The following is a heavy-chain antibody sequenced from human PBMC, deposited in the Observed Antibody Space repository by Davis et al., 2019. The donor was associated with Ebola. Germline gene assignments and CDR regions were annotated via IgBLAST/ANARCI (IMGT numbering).Heavy chain of an antibody. CDR1: GFTFSSYW. J-gene: IGHJ4*02. CDR2: IKQDGSEK. CDR3: ALNSGSYVGYFDY. V-gene: IGHV3-7*03. Sequence: GESLKISCAASGFTFSSYWMSWVRQAPGKGLEWVANIKQDGSEKYYVDSVKGRFTISRDNAKNSLYLQMNSLRAEDTAVYYCALNSGSYVGYFDYWGQGTLVTVSS. D-gene: IGHD1-26*01.